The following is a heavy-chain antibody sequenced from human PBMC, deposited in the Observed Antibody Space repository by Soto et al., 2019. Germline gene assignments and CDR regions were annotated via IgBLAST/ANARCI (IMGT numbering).Heavy chain of an antibody. J-gene: IGHJ4*02. CDR3: GRGRFPGSLGY. V-gene: IGHV3-33*01. CDR1: GFTCRGYG. CDR2: LWSDGCNK. D-gene: IGHD3-10*01. Sequence: PGGSTRLSCAASGFTCRGYGGHWLRKAQGKGLEWVAVLWSDGCNKAYADSVKGRFSISRDESRNTVYLQLNSLRVEDTAVYYWGRGRFPGSLGYGGQGTLVSVSS.